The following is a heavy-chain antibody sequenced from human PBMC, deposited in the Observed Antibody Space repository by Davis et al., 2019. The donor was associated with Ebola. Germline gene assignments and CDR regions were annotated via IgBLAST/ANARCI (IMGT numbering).Heavy chain of an antibody. CDR3: ARDLLQVVPAVPYYYYYGMDV. CDR1: GFTFSSYW. CDR2: ISGSGGST. D-gene: IGHD2-2*01. Sequence: PGGSLRLSCAASGFTFSSYWMSWVRQAPGKGLEWVSAISGSGGSTYYADSVKGRFTISRDNSKNTLYLQMNSLRAEDTAVYYCARDLLQVVPAVPYYYYYGMDVWGQGTTVTVSS. J-gene: IGHJ6*02. V-gene: IGHV3-23*01.